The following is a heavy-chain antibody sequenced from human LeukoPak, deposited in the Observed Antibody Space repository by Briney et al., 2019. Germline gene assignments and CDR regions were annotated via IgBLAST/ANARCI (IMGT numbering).Heavy chain of an antibody. Sequence: GESLKISCKGSGYNFTSYWIGWVRQMPGKGLEWMGIIYPGDSDSRYSPSFQGQVTISADKSISTAYLQWSSLKASDTAMYYCARRAVSRLAPLDYWGQGTLVTVSS. J-gene: IGHJ4*02. CDR3: ARRAVSRLAPLDY. D-gene: IGHD2-8*01. V-gene: IGHV5-51*01. CDR2: IYPGDSDS. CDR1: GYNFTSYW.